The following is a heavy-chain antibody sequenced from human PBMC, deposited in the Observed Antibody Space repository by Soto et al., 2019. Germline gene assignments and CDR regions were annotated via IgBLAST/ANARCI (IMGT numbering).Heavy chain of an antibody. V-gene: IGHV4-31*03. CDR3: ARAAANIDY. CDR1: GTSVSSGGSY. D-gene: IGHD2-2*01. CDR2: ISYSGNT. Sequence: QVQLQESGPGLVKPSQTLSLTCTVSGTSVSSGGSYWTWIRQHPGKGLEWIGYISYSGNTYYNPSPESRVTISVDTSKNQFSLKLSSVTAADTAVYYCARAAANIDYWGQGTLVTVSS. J-gene: IGHJ4*02.